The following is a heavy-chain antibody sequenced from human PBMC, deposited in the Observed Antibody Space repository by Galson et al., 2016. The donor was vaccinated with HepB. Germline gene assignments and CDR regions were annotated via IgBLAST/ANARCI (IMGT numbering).Heavy chain of an antibody. Sequence: CAISGDSVSADMVAWNWIRQSPSRGLEWLGRTYYRSRWFSDYAESVQGRITINPDTSNNHFSLQLNSVTPDDTAIYFCARGRNSAFDYWARESWSPSPQ. D-gene: IGHD1-7*01. CDR3: ARGRNSAFDY. CDR2: TYYRSRWFS. CDR1: GDSVSADMVA. J-gene: IGHJ4*02. V-gene: IGHV6-1*01.